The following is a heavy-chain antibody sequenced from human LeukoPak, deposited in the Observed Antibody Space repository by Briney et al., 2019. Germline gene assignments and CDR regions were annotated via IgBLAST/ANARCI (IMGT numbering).Heavy chain of an antibody. Sequence: SETLSLTCTVSGGSISSYYWSWIRQPPGKGLEWIGYIYYSGSTNYNPSLKSRVTISVDTSKNQFSLKLSSVTAADTAVYYCARLSGGEYQLLFPYYYYGMDVWGQGTTVTVSS. D-gene: IGHD2-2*01. CDR2: IYYSGST. CDR1: GGSISSYY. CDR3: ARLSGGEYQLLFPYYYYGMDV. V-gene: IGHV4-59*08. J-gene: IGHJ6*02.